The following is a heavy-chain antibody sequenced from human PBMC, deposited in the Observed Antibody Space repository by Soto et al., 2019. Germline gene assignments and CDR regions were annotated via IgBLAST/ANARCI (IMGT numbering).Heavy chain of an antibody. CDR1: GFTFSSYS. J-gene: IGHJ6*02. CDR3: ARDGPVGATRSYYYGMDV. Sequence: GGSLRLSCAASGFTFSSYSMNWVRQAPGKGLEWVSYISSSSSTIYYADSVKGRFTISRDNAKNSLYLQMNSLRDEDTAVYYCARDGPVGATRSYYYGMDVWGQGTTVTVSS. D-gene: IGHD1-26*01. CDR2: ISSSSSTI. V-gene: IGHV3-48*02.